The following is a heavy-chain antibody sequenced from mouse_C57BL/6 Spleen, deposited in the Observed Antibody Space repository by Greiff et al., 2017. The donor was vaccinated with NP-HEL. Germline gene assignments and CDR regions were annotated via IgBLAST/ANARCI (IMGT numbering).Heavy chain of an antibody. V-gene: IGHV1-69*01. D-gene: IGHD1-1*01. CDR2: IDPSDSYT. J-gene: IGHJ2*01. CDR1: GYTFTSYW. Sequence: QVQLQQPGAELVMPGASVKLSCKASGYTFTSYWMHWVKQRPGQGLEWIGEIDPSDSYTNYNQKFKGKSTLTVDKSSSTAYMQLSSLTSEDSAVYYCARSPSYGSPNFDYWGQGTTLTVSS. CDR3: ARSPSYGSPNFDY.